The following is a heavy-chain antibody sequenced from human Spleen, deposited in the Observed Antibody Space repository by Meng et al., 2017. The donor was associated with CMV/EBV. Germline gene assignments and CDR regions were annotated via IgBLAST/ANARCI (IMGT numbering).Heavy chain of an antibody. D-gene: IGHD3-3*01. V-gene: IGHV1-8*01. J-gene: IGHJ4*02. Sequence: ASVKVSCKASGGIFRSDAISWVRQATGQGLEWMGWMNPTSGNTGYAQKFLGRVPMTRATSLSTAYMELNSLKSEDTAVYYCARVLKDFWGDYYTAFDYWGQGTLVTVSS. CDR1: GGIFRSDA. CDR3: ARVLKDFWGDYYTAFDY. CDR2: MNPTSGNT.